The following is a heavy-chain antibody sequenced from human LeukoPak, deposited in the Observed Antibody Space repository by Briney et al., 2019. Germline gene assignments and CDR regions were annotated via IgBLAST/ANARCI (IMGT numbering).Heavy chain of an antibody. CDR1: GFTFSSYS. CDR2: ISSSSNYI. Sequence: GGSLRLSCAASGFTFSSYSMNWVRQAPGKGLEWVSSISSSSNYIYYADSVKGRFTISRDNAKNSLYLQMDSLRAEDTAVYYCARDSEVEGSEYGMDVWGQGTTVTVSS. D-gene: IGHD3-10*01. J-gene: IGHJ6*02. CDR3: ARDSEVEGSEYGMDV. V-gene: IGHV3-21*01.